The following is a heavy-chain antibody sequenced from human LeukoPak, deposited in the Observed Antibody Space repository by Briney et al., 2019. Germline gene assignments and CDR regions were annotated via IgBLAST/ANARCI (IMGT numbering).Heavy chain of an antibody. V-gene: IGHV1-18*04. Sequence: ASVKVSCKASGYTFTGYYMHWVRQAPGQGLEWMGWISADNGNTHYAQKLQGRVTMTTDTPTSTAYMELRSLRSDDTAVYYCARDDGYGWWGYYWGQGTLVTVSS. CDR3: ARDDGYGWWGYY. CDR1: GYTFTGYY. CDR2: ISADNGNT. D-gene: IGHD6-19*01. J-gene: IGHJ4*02.